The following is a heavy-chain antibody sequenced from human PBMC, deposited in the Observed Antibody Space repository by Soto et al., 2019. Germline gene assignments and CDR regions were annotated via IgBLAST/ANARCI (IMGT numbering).Heavy chain of an antibody. J-gene: IGHJ4*02. V-gene: IGHV3-23*01. CDR2: ISGSGGST. CDR3: AKGPDLVVVVAATRYFDY. CDR1: GFTFSSYA. Sequence: GGSLRLSCAASGFTFSSYAMSWARQAPGKGLEWVSAISGSGGSTYYADSVKGRFTISRDNSKNTLYLQMNSLRAEDTAVYYCAKGPDLVVVVAATRYFDYWGQGTLVTVSS. D-gene: IGHD2-15*01.